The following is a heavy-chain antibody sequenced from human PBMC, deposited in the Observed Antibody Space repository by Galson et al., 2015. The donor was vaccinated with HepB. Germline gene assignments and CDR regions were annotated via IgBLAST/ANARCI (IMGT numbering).Heavy chain of an antibody. CDR2: LYWDDDK. CDR3: ARSEPTNKIFGLVIHCDNCLDP. D-gene: IGHD3-3*01. J-gene: IGHJ5*02. CDR1: GVSLSTSGVA. V-gene: IGHV2-5*02. Sequence: ALVKPTQPLTLTCPFSGVSLSTSGVAVTWIRQPPGKALEWLALLYWDDDKRYSPSLISRLTIAKDTSKNQVVLTMTNMDPEDTATYYCARSEPTNKIFGLVIHCDNCLDPWGQGILVTVSS.